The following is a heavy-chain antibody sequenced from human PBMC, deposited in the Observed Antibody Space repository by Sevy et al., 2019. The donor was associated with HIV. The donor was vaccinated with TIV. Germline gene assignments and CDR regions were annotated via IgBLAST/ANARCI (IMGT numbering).Heavy chain of an antibody. J-gene: IGHJ6*02. V-gene: IGHV3-13*01. Sequence: GSLRLSCAASGFTFSSYDMHWVRQATGKGLEWVSAIGTAGDTYYPGSVKGRFTISRENAKNSLYLQMNSLRAGDTAVYYCARGVGGRTAAGPDAMDVWGQGTTVTVSS. CDR1: GFTFSSYD. D-gene: IGHD6-13*01. CDR2: IGTAGDT. CDR3: ARGVGGRTAAGPDAMDV.